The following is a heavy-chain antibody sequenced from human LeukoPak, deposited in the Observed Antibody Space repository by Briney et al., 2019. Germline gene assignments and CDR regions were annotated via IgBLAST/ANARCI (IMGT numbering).Heavy chain of an antibody. V-gene: IGHV3-48*04. D-gene: IGHD3-22*01. CDR3: ARVITMIVVVSDAFDI. J-gene: IGHJ3*02. CDR2: ISSSSSTI. Sequence: PGGSLRLSCAASGFTFSSYSMNWVRQAPGKGLEWVSYISSSSSTIYYADSVKGRFTISRDNAKNSLYLQMNSLRAEDTAVYYCARVITMIVVVSDAFDIWGQGTMVTVSS. CDR1: GFTFSSYS.